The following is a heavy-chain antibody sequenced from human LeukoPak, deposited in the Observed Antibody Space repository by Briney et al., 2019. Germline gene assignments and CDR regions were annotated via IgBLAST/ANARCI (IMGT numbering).Heavy chain of an antibody. Sequence: GGSLRLSCAASGFTFSSYSMNWVRQAPGKGLEWVSSISSSSSYIYYADSVKGRFTISRDNAKNSLYLQMTSLRTEDTAVYYCARATRGGVGASSYWGQGTLVTVST. CDR3: ARATRGGVGASSY. D-gene: IGHD1-26*01. CDR2: ISSSSSYI. V-gene: IGHV3-21*04. J-gene: IGHJ4*02. CDR1: GFTFSSYS.